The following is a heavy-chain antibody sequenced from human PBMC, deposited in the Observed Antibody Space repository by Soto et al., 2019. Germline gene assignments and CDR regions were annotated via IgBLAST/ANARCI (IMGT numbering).Heavy chain of an antibody. CDR3: ARGIAAAGGRHFDY. J-gene: IGHJ4*02. V-gene: IGHV3-13*05. D-gene: IGHD6-13*01. CDR1: GFTFSSYD. CDR2: IGTAGDP. Sequence: GGSLRLSCAASGFTFSSYDMHWVRQATGKGLEWVSAIGTAGDPYYPGSVKGRFTISRENAKNSLYLQMNSLRDEDTAVYYCARGIAAAGGRHFDYWGQGTLVTVSS.